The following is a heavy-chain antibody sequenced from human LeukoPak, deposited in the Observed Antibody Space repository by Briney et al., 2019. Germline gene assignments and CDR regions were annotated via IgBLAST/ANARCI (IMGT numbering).Heavy chain of an antibody. CDR1: GGSISSYY. J-gene: IGHJ5*02. V-gene: IGHV4-59*01. Sequence: SETLSLTCTVSGGSISSYYWSWIRQPPGKGLEWIGYIYYSGSTNYNPSLKSRVTISVDTSKNQFSLKLSSVTAADTAVYYCASSIRYDFWSGYHPNWFDPWGQGNLVTVSS. CDR3: ASSIRYDFWSGYHPNWFDP. D-gene: IGHD3-3*01. CDR2: IYYSGST.